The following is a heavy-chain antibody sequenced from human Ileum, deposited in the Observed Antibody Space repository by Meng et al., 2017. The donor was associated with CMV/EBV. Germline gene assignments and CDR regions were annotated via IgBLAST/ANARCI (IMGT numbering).Heavy chain of an antibody. Sequence: ESPKISGAASGFTFSTYWMHWVRQAPGKGLEWVSRINRHGTSTTYADSVKGRFTISRDNAKGTLFLQLTSLRAEDTALYFCARGGPSDYYYYGLDVWGQGTTVTVSS. CDR3: ARGGPSDYYYYGLDV. CDR2: INRHGTST. J-gene: IGHJ6*02. V-gene: IGHV3-74*01. CDR1: GFTFSTYW.